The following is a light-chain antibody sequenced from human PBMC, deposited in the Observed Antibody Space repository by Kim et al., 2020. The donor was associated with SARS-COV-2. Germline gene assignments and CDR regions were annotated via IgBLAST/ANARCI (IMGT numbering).Light chain of an antibody. V-gene: IGLV9-49*01. J-gene: IGLJ3*02. CDR3: GADHGSGSNFVSV. CDR1: SGYSNYK. CDR2: VGTGGIVG. Sequence: CTLSSGYSNYKVDWYQQRPGKGPRFVMRVGTGGIVGSKGDGIPDRFSVLGSGLNRYLTIKNIQEEDESDYHCGADHGSGSNFVSVFGGGTQLTVL.